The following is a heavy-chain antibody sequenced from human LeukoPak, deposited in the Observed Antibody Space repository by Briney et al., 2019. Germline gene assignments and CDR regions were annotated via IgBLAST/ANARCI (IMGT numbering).Heavy chain of an antibody. J-gene: IGHJ6*03. D-gene: IGHD2-2*01. CDR3: ARGLRFSVVVPAAIRGGPTYYYYYYMDV. Sequence: ASVKVSCKASGYTCTSYDINWVRQATGQGLEWMGWMNPNSGNTGYAQKFQGRGTMTRNTSISTAYMELSSLRSEDTAVYYCARGLRFSVVVPAAIRGGPTYYYYYYMDVWGKGTTVTISS. V-gene: IGHV1-8*01. CDR2: MNPNSGNT. CDR1: GYTCTSYD.